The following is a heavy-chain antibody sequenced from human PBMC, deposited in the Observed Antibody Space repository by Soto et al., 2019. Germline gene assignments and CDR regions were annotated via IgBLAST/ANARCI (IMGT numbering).Heavy chain of an antibody. D-gene: IGHD1-1*01. Sequence: EVQLLDSGGGLVQPGGSLRLSCAASGFTFSNYAMTWVRQAPGQGLEWVSVISGNSGTRYYADSVMGRFTISRDNSKNTLYLHMNSLRAEDTAVYYCAKGPLGVERPNYYFDYWGQGTLVTVSS. CDR1: GFTFSNYA. CDR2: ISGNSGTR. CDR3: AKGPLGVERPNYYFDY. J-gene: IGHJ4*02. V-gene: IGHV3-23*01.